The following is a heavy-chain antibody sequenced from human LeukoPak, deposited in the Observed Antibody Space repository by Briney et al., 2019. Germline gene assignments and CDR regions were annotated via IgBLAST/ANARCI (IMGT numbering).Heavy chain of an antibody. Sequence: TPSETLSLTCAVYGGSFSGYYWSWIRQPPGKGLEWIGEINHSGSTNYNPSLKSRVTISVDTSKNQFSLKLSSVTAADTAVYYCARANDFSGSSVAFDIWGQGTVVTVSS. J-gene: IGHJ3*02. CDR1: GGSFSGYY. D-gene: IGHD3-3*01. V-gene: IGHV4-34*01. CDR2: INHSGST. CDR3: ARANDFSGSSVAFDI.